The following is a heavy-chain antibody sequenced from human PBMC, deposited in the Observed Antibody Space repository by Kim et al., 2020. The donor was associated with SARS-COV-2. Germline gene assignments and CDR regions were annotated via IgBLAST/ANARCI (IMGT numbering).Heavy chain of an antibody. CDR3: ARGELLNA. CDR2: NTGNT. D-gene: IGHD3-10*01. V-gene: IGHV1-8*01. J-gene: IGHJ4*02. Sequence: NTGNTNYAQKFQGRVTMTRDTSISAAYMELRSLRSDDTDVYYCARGELLNAWGQGTLVIVSS.